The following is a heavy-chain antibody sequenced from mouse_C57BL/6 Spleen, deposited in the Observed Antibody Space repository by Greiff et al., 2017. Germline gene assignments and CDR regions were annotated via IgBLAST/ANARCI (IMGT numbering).Heavy chain of an antibody. V-gene: IGHV1-82*01. CDR2: IYPGDGDT. J-gene: IGHJ1*03. Sequence: QVQLQQSGPELVKPGASVKISCKASGYAFSSSWMNWVKQRPGKGLEWIGRIYPGDGDTNYNGKFKGKATLTADKSSSTAYMQLSSLTSEDSAVYFCARMMEWYSFDVWGTGTTVTVSS. D-gene: IGHD2-3*01. CDR3: ARMMEWYSFDV. CDR1: GYAFSSSW.